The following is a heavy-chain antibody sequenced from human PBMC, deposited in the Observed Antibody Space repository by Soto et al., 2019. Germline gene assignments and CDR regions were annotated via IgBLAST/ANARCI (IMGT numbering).Heavy chain of an antibody. J-gene: IGHJ4*02. CDR1: GFTFSSYG. V-gene: IGHV3-33*01. CDR2: IWYDGSNK. CDR3: ARSEVTTRYNYFDY. D-gene: IGHD4-17*01. Sequence: QVQLVESGGGVVQPGRSLRLSCAASGFTFSSYGMDWVRQAPGKGLEWVAVIWYDGSNKYYADSVKGRFTISRDNSKNTLYLQMNSLRAEDTAVYYCARSEVTTRYNYFDYWGQGTLVTVSS.